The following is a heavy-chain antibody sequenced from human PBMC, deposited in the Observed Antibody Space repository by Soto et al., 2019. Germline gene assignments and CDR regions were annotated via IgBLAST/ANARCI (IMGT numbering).Heavy chain of an antibody. CDR3: AKEGPITNWYFDY. J-gene: IGHJ4*02. D-gene: IGHD1-1*01. CDR2: ISYDGNVA. V-gene: IGHV3-30*18. Sequence: QVQLVESGGGVVQPGRSLRLSCAASGFTFSSYGMHWVRQAPGKGLEWVTVISYDGNVAYYADSVKGRFTISRDHSKNTLYLQMNSLRTEDTAMYYCAKEGPITNWYFDYWGQGTLVTVSS. CDR1: GFTFSSYG.